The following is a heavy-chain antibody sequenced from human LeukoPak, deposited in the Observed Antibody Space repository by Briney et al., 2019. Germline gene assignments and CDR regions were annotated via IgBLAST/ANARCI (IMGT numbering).Heavy chain of an antibody. CDR3: ARLPQKRGKKNDAFDI. CDR2: INHSGST. CDR1: GFTFSSYW. V-gene: IGHV4-34*01. J-gene: IGHJ3*02. Sequence: GSLRLSCAASGFTFSSYWMSWVRQAPGKGLEWIGEINHSGSTNYNPSLKSRVTISVDTSKNQFSLKLSSVTAADTAVYYCARLPQKRGKKNDAFDIWGQGTMVTVSS.